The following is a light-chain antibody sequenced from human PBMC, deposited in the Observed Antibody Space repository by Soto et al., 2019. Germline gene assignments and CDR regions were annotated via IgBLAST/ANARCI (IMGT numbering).Light chain of an antibody. Sequence: SVLSQPSSLSVSPGQSITISFTGTSSDVGGYNYVSWYQQHPGKAPKLMIYEVTNRPSGVSNRFSGSKSANTASLTISGLQAEDEADYYCSSYSRSSTLYVFGTGTKVTVL. CDR3: SSYSRSSTLYV. J-gene: IGLJ1*01. CDR2: EVT. V-gene: IGLV2-14*01. CDR1: SSDVGGYNY.